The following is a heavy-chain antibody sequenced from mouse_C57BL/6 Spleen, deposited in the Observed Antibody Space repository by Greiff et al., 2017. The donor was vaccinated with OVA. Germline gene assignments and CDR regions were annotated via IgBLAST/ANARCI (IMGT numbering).Heavy chain of an antibody. CDR3: ARSGYYGSSHYFDY. D-gene: IGHD1-1*01. CDR1: GYAFSSSW. J-gene: IGHJ2*01. V-gene: IGHV1-82*01. CDR2: IYPGDGDT. Sequence: VQGVESGPELVKPGASVKISCKASGYAFSSSWMNWVKQRPGKGLEWIGRIYPGDGDTNYNGKFKGKATLTADKSSSTAYMQLSSLTSEDSAVYFCARSGYYGSSHYFDYWGQGTTLTVSS.